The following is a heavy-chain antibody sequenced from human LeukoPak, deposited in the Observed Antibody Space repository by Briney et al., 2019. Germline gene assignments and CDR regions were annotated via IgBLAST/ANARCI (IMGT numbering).Heavy chain of an antibody. CDR3: ARDRRYCSTSSCSASDV. CDR1: GYTFTGYY. CDR2: INPNSGGT. V-gene: IGHV1-2*02. J-gene: IGHJ6*02. D-gene: IGHD2-2*01. Sequence: GASVKVSCKASGYTFTGYYMHWVRQAPGQGLEWMGWINPNSGGTNYAQKFQGRVTMTRDTSISTAYMELSRLRSDDTAVYYCARDRRYCSTSSCSASDVWGQGTTVTVSS.